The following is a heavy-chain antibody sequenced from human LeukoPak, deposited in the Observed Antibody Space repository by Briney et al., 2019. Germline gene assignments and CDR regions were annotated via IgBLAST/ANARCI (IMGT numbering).Heavy chain of an antibody. CDR1: GITFRSTW. CDR2: INEDGSET. D-gene: IGHD3-10*01. J-gene: IGHJ4*02. Sequence: PGGSLRLSCEASGITFRSTWMSWVRQAPGKGLEWVANINEDGSETHYVGSVKGRLSIFRDNAKNSVYLHMSSVRVEDTALYYCARDWAYYDYWGQGTMVTVSS. CDR3: ARDWAYYDY. V-gene: IGHV3-7*01.